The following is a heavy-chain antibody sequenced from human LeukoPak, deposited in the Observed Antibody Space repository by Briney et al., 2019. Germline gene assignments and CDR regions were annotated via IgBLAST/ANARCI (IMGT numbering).Heavy chain of an antibody. J-gene: IGHJ6*03. CDR3: ARDRDGYNYVAPYYYYMDV. D-gene: IGHD5-24*01. CDR2: IIPIFGTA. V-gene: IGHV1-69*05. Sequence: GASVKVSCKASGGTFSSYAISWVRQAPAQGLEWMGGIIPIFGTANYAQKFQGRVTITTDESTSTAYMELSSLRSEDTAVYYCARDRDGYNYVAPYYYYMDVWGKGTTVTVSS. CDR1: GGTFSSYA.